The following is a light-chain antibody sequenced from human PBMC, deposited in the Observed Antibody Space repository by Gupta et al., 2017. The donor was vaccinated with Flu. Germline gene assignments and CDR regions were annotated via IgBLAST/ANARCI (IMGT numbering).Light chain of an antibody. J-gene: IGLJ2*01. CDR3: SSYKNTNTVVV. CDR2: EVS. Sequence: ALTQPASVSGSPGQSTAISCAGTSSDVGGYDYVSWYHQHPGNAPQLMIFEVSRRPSGISDRFSGSKSGNTASLTISGLLAEDEADYYCSSYKNTNTVVVFGGGTKLTVL. V-gene: IGLV2-14*01. CDR1: SSDVGGYDY.